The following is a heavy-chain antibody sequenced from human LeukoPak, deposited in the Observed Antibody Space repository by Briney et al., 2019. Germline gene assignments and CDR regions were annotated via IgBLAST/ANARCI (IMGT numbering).Heavy chain of an antibody. CDR3: ARTHYDYGDYEGFDY. J-gene: IGHJ4*02. CDR1: GYSLSSGYY. Sequence: SETLSLTCAVSGYSLSSGYYWGWIRQPPGKGLEWIGSIYHSGSTYYNPSLKSRVTISVDTSKNQFSLKLSSVTAADTAVYYCARTHYDYGDYEGFDYWGQGTLVTVSS. V-gene: IGHV4-38-2*01. D-gene: IGHD4-17*01. CDR2: IYHSGST.